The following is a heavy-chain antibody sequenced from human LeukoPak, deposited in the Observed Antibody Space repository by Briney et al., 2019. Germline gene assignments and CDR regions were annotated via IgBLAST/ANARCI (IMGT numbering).Heavy chain of an antibody. V-gene: IGHV3-15*07. Sequence: GGCLRLSCAASGFSFSDAWMNWVRQAPGEGLEWVGHIRSKADGGTPDYIAPVKGRFTITRDDSKDTLYLQMNSLNTEDTAMYYCTTRSPARYCSDGACYSRADYWGQGTLVTVSS. J-gene: IGHJ4*02. CDR3: TTRSPARYCSDGACYSRADY. D-gene: IGHD2-15*01. CDR2: IRSKADGGTP. CDR1: GFSFSDAW.